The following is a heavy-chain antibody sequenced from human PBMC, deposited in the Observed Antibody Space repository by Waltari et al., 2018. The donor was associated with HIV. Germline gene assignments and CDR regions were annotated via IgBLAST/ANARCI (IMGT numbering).Heavy chain of an antibody. J-gene: IGHJ4*02. CDR1: GGSFSGHY. CDR2: INHSGST. D-gene: IGHD1-1*01. CDR3: ASDLRGTTDY. Sequence: QVQLQQWGAGLLKTSETLSLTCVVSGGSFSGHYWTWIRQAPGKGLEWIGEINHSGSTNYNPSLKSRVTISVDTSKNQFSLNLSPVTAADTAVYYCASDLRGTTDYWGQGTLVTVSS. V-gene: IGHV4-34*01.